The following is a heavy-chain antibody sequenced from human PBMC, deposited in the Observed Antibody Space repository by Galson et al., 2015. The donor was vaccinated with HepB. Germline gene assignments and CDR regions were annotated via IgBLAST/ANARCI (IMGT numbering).Heavy chain of an antibody. D-gene: IGHD3-10*01. Sequence: SLRLSCAASGFFFTDYSMNWVRQTPGKGLEWVSYISRSSDLIWYAGSVEGRFTISRDNVKNSLFLQMNSLRDDDTAVYFCARDYGWAFDYWGQGSLVTVSS. CDR1: GFFFTDYS. CDR2: ISRSSDLI. J-gene: IGHJ4*02. CDR3: ARDYGWAFDY. V-gene: IGHV3-48*02.